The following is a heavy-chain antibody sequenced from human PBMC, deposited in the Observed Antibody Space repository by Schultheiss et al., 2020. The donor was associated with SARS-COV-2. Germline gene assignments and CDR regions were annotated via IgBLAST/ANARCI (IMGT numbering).Heavy chain of an antibody. CDR3: ARVPPSERSITMVRGVIITHYGLDV. CDR1: GFSFSSHW. D-gene: IGHD3-10*01. Sequence: GGSLRLSCEASGFSFSSHWIYWVRQAPGKGLEWVSYISSSGSTIYYADSVKGRFTISRDNSKNTLYLQMNSLRAEDTAVYYCARVPPSERSITMVRGVIITHYGLDVWGQGATVTVSS. V-gene: IGHV3-48*01. CDR2: ISSSGSTI. J-gene: IGHJ6*02.